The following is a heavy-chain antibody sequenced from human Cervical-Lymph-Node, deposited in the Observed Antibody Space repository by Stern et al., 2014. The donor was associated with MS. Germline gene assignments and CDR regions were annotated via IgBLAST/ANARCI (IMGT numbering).Heavy chain of an antibody. Sequence: QVQLQESGPGLVKPSETLSLTCTVSRGSISSSSYCWGWIRQPPGKGLEWIGIIYESGTTYYNPSLKSRVTLSVDTSKNQFSLKLNFVTAADTAMYYCATPGDYGILTGFRDWGQGTLVTVSS. D-gene: IGHD3-9*01. CDR2: IYESGTT. J-gene: IGHJ4*02. V-gene: IGHV4-39*01. CDR3: ATPGDYGILTGFRD. CDR1: RGSISSSSYC.